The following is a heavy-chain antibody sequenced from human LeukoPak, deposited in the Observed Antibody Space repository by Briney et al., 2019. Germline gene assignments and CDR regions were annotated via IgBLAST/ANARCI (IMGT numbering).Heavy chain of an antibody. Sequence: PGGSLRLSCAASGFTFSSYAMSWVRQAPGKGLEWVSAISGSGGSTYYADSVKGRFTISRDNSKNTLYLQMNSLRAEDTVVYYCAKATRGTVTPLGVWGQGTTVTVSS. J-gene: IGHJ6*02. CDR3: AKATRGTVTPLGV. V-gene: IGHV3-23*01. CDR1: GFTFSSYA. CDR2: ISGSGGST. D-gene: IGHD4-17*01.